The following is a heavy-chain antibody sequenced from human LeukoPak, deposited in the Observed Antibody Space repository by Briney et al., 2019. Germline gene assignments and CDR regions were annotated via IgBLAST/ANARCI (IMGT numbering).Heavy chain of an antibody. CDR1: GFTFSSYA. V-gene: IGHV3-30*04. D-gene: IGHD1-1*01. CDR2: ISYDGSNK. CDR3: ARGANPVGTRTNWFDP. J-gene: IGHJ5*02. Sequence: PGGSLRLSCAASGFTFSSYAMHWVRQAPGKGLEWVAVISYDGSNKYYADSVKGRFTISRDNSKNTLYLQMNSLRAEDAAVYYCARGANPVGTRTNWFDPWGQGTLDTVSS.